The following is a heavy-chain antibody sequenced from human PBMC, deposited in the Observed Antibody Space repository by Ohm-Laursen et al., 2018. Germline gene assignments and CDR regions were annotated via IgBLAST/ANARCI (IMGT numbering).Heavy chain of an antibody. CDR3: AKNLRVVGATWSYYYGMDV. V-gene: IGHV3-23*01. J-gene: IGHJ6*02. CDR2: ISGSGGST. Sequence: SLRLSCAASGFTFSSYAMSWVRQAPGKGLEWVSAISGSGGSTYYADSVKGRFTISRDNSKNTLYLQMNSLRAEDTAVYYCAKNLRVVGATWSYYYGMDVWGQGTTVTVSS. D-gene: IGHD1-26*01. CDR1: GFTFSSYA.